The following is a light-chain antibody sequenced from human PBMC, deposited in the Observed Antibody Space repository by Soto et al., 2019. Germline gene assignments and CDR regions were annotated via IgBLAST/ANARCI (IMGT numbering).Light chain of an antibody. J-gene: IGKJ1*01. V-gene: IGKV1-39*01. CDR3: KQSHDVPLS. CDR2: SAS. Sequence: DIKMTQSPSSLSASIGARVTIACRASQTIHSYLNWYQQKPGKAPKLLISSASSLQSGVPSRFSGGGFGTDFTLTISSLQPEDFATYYCKQSHDVPLSFGQGTKVEI. CDR1: QTIHSY.